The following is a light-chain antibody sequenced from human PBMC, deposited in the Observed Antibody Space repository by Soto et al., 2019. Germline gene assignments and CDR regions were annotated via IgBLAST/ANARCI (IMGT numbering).Light chain of an antibody. CDR1: SSDVGGYNY. V-gene: IGLV2-14*01. CDR2: EVS. Sequence: QSALTQPASVSGSPGQSITISCTGTSSDVGGYNYVSWYQQYPGKAPKLMIYEVSNRPSGVSNRFSGSKSGNTASLTISGLQAQDEADYYCTSYTWSSTWVFGGGTQLTVL. J-gene: IGLJ3*02. CDR3: TSYTWSSTWV.